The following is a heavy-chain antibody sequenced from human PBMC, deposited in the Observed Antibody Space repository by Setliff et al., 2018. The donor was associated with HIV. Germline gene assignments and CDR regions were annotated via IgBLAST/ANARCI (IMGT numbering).Heavy chain of an antibody. J-gene: IGHJ5*01. CDR3: SKSQDILSWNWFDS. Sequence: GGSLRLSCAASGFTFSNYAMHWVRQAPGKGLEWVAVISYDGSNKYYADSVKGRFTISRDNSRNTLFLQMNSLTTEDTAVYYCSKSQDILSWNWFDSWGQGTQVTVSS. V-gene: IGHV3-30-3*02. CDR2: ISYDGSNK. CDR1: GFTFSNYA. D-gene: IGHD3-9*01.